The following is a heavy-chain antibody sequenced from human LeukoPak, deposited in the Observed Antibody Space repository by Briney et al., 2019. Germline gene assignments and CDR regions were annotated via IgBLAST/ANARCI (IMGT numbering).Heavy chain of an antibody. CDR2: INSDGRST. D-gene: IGHD4-23*01. V-gene: IGHV3-74*01. Sequence: GGSLRLSCAVSGFTFSSYEMNWVRQAPGKGLVWVSRINSDGRSTNYADSVKGRFTISRDNAKNTLYLQMNSLRAEDTAVYYCARSAYPGNSVIEDWGRGTLVTVSS. J-gene: IGHJ4*02. CDR1: GFTFSSYE. CDR3: ARSAYPGNSVIED.